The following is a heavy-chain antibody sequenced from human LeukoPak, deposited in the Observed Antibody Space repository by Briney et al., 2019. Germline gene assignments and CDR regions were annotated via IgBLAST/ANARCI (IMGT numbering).Heavy chain of an antibody. D-gene: IGHD4-23*01. V-gene: IGHV3-48*03. CDR2: ISTSGSAI. CDR1: GFTFSTYE. CDR3: ARATTTVASFDY. J-gene: IGHJ4*02. Sequence: QPGGSLRLSXAASGFTFSTYEMNWVRQAPGKGLEWISYISTSGSAIYYADSVKGRFTISTDNVKNSLYLQMNSLRAEDTAVYYCARATTTVASFDYWGQGTLVTVSS.